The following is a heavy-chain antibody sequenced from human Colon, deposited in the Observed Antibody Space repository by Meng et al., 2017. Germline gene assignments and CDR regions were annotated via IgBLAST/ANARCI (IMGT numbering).Heavy chain of an antibody. CDR2: IYYSGST. V-gene: IGHV4-61*01. D-gene: IGHD3-16*01. CDR1: GGSVSSGSSY. CDR3: ARDSLGPFDY. J-gene: IGHJ4*02. Sequence: SETLSPTCTVSGGSVSSGSSYWSWIRQPPGKGLEWIGYIYYSGSTNYNPSLKSRVTISVDTSKNQFSLKLSSVTAADTAVYYCARDSLGPFDYWGQGTLVTVSS.